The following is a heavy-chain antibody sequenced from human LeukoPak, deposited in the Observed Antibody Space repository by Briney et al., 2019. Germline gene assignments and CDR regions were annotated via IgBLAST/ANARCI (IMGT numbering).Heavy chain of an antibody. CDR2: INHRGNI. CDR1: SGSLSGYS. V-gene: IGHV4-34*01. CDR3: ARQPVYIAVAGTFVF. D-gene: IGHD6-19*01. J-gene: IGHJ4*02. Sequence: SETLSLTCAVYSGSLSGYSWSWIRQPPGKGLEWIGEINHRGNIICNPSLKSRVTISVDTSKNQFSLKLSSVTAADTAVYYCARQPVYIAVAGTFVFWGQGTLVTVSS.